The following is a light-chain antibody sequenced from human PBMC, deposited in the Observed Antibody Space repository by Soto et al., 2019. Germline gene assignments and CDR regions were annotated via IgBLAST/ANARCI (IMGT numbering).Light chain of an antibody. CDR3: QSYDSSVSKVV. J-gene: IGLJ2*01. Sequence: QSVLTQPHSVSGAPGQTVTISCTGRGSNIGAGYDVHWYQQLPGTAPKLLIDGNSNRPSGVPDRFSGSKSGTSASLAITGLQAEDEADYYCQSYDSSVSKVVFGGGTQLTVL. CDR1: GSNIGAGYD. V-gene: IGLV1-40*01. CDR2: GNS.